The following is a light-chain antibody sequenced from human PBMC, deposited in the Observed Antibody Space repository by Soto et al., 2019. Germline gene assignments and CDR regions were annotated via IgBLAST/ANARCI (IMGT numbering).Light chain of an antibody. V-gene: IGKV3-15*01. CDR1: ESVSSN. CDR3: QQYNKWPLT. CDR2: GAS. J-gene: IGKJ4*01. Sequence: EIVMTQSPATLSVSQGERATLSCRASESVSSNLAWYQQKPGQAPRLLIYGASTRATGVPARFSGSGSGTEFTLTISSLQSEDFAVFYCQQYNKWPLTFGGGTNVELK.